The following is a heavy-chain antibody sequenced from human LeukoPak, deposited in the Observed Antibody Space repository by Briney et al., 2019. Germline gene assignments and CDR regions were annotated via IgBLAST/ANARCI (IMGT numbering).Heavy chain of an antibody. J-gene: IGHJ4*02. CDR2: IYTSGST. CDR3: ARAARRDGYKFDY. CDR1: GGSISSGSYY. Sequence: SETLSLTCTVSGGSISSGSYYWSWIRQPAGKGLEWIGRIYTSGSTNYNPSLKSRVTISVDTSKNQFSLKLSSVTAADTAVYYCARAARRDGYKFDYWGQGTLVTVSS. V-gene: IGHV4-61*02. D-gene: IGHD5-24*01.